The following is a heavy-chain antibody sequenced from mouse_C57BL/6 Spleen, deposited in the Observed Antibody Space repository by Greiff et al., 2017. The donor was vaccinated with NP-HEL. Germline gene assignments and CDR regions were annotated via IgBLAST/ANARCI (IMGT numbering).Heavy chain of an antibody. Sequence: EVQLQESGGDLVKPGGSLKLSCAASGFTFSSYGMSWVRQTPDKRLEWVATISSGGSYTYYPDSVKGRFTISRDNAKNTLYLQMSSLKSEDTAMYYCARGENCFDYWGQGTTLTVSS. CDR1: GFTFSSYG. V-gene: IGHV5-6*01. CDR3: ARGENCFDY. J-gene: IGHJ2*01. CDR2: ISSGGSYT.